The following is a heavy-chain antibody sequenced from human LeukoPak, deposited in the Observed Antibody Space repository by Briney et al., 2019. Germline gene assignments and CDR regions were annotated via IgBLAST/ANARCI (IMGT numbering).Heavy chain of an antibody. Sequence: GESLKISCEASGYSFTKYWIAWVRQTPGKGLEWMGIIYPGDSDTKYSASFQGQVTISVDNSINTAYLQWNGLRTSDTAMYYCTRCEAAAVNYFDSWGQGTQVIVSP. CDR3: TRCEAAAVNYFDS. J-gene: IGHJ4*02. CDR2: IYPGDSDT. CDR1: GYSFTKYW. V-gene: IGHV5-51*01. D-gene: IGHD6-13*01.